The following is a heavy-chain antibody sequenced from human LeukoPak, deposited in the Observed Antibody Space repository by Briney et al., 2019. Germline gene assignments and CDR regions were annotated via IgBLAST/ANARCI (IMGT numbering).Heavy chain of an antibody. CDR2: IYYSGST. CDR3: ARGSMDYYDSSGYYQKYNWFDP. J-gene: IGHJ5*02. V-gene: IGHV4-59*01. CDR1: GGSISTYY. D-gene: IGHD3-22*01. Sequence: SETPSLTCTVSGGSISTYYWSWIRQPPGKGLEWIGYIYYSGSTNYNPSLKSRVTISVDTSKNQFSLKLSSVTAADTAVYYCARGSMDYYDSSGYYQKYNWFDPWGQGTLVTVSS.